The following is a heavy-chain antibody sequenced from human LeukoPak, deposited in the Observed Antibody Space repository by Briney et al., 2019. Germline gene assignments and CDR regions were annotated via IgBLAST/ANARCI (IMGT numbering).Heavy chain of an antibody. CDR1: GFTFDDYA. CDR2: ISWNSGSI. Sequence: GGSLRLSCAASGFTFDDYAMHWVRQAPGKGLEWVSGISWNSGSIGYADSVKGRFTISRDNAKNSLYLQMNSLRAEDTALYYCAKGTNYDILTGPFDYWGQGTLVTVSS. D-gene: IGHD3-9*01. CDR3: AKGTNYDILTGPFDY. J-gene: IGHJ4*02. V-gene: IGHV3-9*01.